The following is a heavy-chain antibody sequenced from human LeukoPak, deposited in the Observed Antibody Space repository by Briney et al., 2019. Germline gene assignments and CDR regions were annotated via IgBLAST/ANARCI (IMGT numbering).Heavy chain of an antibody. CDR2: INPHSGGT. D-gene: IGHD6-13*01. CDR1: GYIFTDYY. CDR3: ARVRYSSSWYSFDY. Sequence: GASVKVSCKASGYIFTDYYIHWVRQAPGQGLEWMGWINPHSGGTNYVQNFQGRVTMTRDTSITTVDMELRSLRSDDTAVYYCARVRYSSSWYSFDYWGQGTLATVSS. J-gene: IGHJ4*02. V-gene: IGHV1-2*02.